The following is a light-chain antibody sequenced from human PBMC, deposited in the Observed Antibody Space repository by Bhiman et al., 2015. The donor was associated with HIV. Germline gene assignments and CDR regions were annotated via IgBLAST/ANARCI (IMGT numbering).Light chain of an antibody. V-gene: IGLV6-57*02. Sequence: NFMLTQPQFVLESPGKTVTISCTGSSGSIASNYVQWYQQRPGSAPTTVIYEDNQRPSGVPDRFSGSIDSSSNSASLTISGLKTEDEADYYCQSYDSTNHEVIFGGGTKLTVL. CDR1: SGSIASNY. J-gene: IGLJ2*01. CDR2: EDN. CDR3: QSYDSTNHEVI.